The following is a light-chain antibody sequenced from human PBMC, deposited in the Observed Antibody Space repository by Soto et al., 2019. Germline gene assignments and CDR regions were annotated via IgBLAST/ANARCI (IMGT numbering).Light chain of an antibody. CDR3: QQYNNWWT. V-gene: IGKV3-15*01. CDR2: GAS. J-gene: IGKJ1*01. CDR1: QSVSNN. Sequence: EIVMTQSPATLSVSPGERATLSCRASQSVSNNLAWYQKKPGQAPRLLIYGASTRATGIPARFSGSGSGTEFTLTISSLQSEDFAFYDCQQYNNWWTFGQGPRVDIK.